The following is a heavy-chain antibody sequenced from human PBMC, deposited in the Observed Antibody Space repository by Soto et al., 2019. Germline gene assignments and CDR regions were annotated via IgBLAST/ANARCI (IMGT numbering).Heavy chain of an antibody. Sequence: GESLKISCKGSGYSFTSYWIGWVRQMPGKGLEWMGIIYPGDSDTRYSPSFQGQVTISADKSISTAYLQWSSLKASDTAMYYCARHPGRITMVRGVIAARYYYYMDVWGKATTVTVSS. CDR3: ARHPGRITMVRGVIAARYYYYMDV. CDR1: GYSFTSYW. V-gene: IGHV5-51*01. D-gene: IGHD3-10*01. J-gene: IGHJ6*03. CDR2: IYPGDSDT.